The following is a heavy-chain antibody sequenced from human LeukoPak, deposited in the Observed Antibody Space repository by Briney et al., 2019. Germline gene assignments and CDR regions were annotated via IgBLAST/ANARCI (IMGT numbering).Heavy chain of an antibody. D-gene: IGHD5-24*01. CDR3: ARVSWVATIAY. Sequence: GGSLRLSCAASGFTFSNSAMSWVRQPPGKGLQWVSSISAGGRTYYADSMKGRFTISRDNAKNSLYLQVNSLRAEDTAVYYCARVSWVATIAYWGQGTLVTVSS. J-gene: IGHJ4*02. V-gene: IGHV3-23*01. CDR1: GFTFSNSA. CDR2: ISAGGRT.